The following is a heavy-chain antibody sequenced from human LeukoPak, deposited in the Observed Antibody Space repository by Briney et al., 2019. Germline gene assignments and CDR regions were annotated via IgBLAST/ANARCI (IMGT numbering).Heavy chain of an antibody. CDR2: INPNSGGT. Sequence: ASVKVSCKASGYTFTYYYIHWVRQAPGQGLEWMGWINPNSGGTDYAQKFQGRVTMTRDTSISTAYMELSRLGSDDTAVYYCARDLAFYGSGSYYFDYWGQGTLVTVSS. D-gene: IGHD3-10*01. CDR1: GYTFTYYY. V-gene: IGHV1-2*02. CDR3: ARDLAFYGSGSYYFDY. J-gene: IGHJ4*02.